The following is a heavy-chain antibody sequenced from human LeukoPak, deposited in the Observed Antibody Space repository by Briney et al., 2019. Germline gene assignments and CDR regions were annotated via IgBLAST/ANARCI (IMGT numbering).Heavy chain of an antibody. Sequence: GGSLRLSCAASGFTFSSYDMHWVRQATGKGLEWVSAIGTAGDTYYAGSVKGRFTISRDNAKNSLYLQMNSLRADDTAVYYCARLDASGLDYWGQGTLVTVSS. D-gene: IGHD6-19*01. V-gene: IGHV3-13*01. CDR2: IGTAGDT. CDR1: GFTFSSYD. CDR3: ARLDASGLDY. J-gene: IGHJ4*02.